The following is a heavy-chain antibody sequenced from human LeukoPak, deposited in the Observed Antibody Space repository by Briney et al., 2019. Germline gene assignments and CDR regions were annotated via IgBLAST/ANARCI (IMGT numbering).Heavy chain of an antibody. CDR2: ISDGGRAT. V-gene: IGHV3-7*03. D-gene: IGHD3-10*02. CDR3: TRDNYVPDS. Sequence: GVSLRLSWAASVYRFSPYRMSWVRETPWKGLEWVASISDGGRATYYGDSVRGRFTISRDDARNSLFLQMNGLRADDTAVYYCTRDNYVPDSWGQGTLVTVSS. J-gene: IGHJ5*02. CDR1: VYRFSPYR.